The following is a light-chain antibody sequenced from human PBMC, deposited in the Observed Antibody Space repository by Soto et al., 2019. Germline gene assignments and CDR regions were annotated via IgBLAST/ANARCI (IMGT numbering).Light chain of an antibody. CDR3: MQARQTPRT. J-gene: IGKJ1*01. CDR1: QSLLHSNGYNY. CDR2: LGS. V-gene: IGKV2-28*01. Sequence: EIVMTQSPLSLPVTPGEPASISCRSSQSLLHSNGYNYLDWYLQKPGQSPQLLLSLGSPRASGVPDRCSVSGSGTKFTLKISRVEAEDVVVYYCMQARQTPRTFGQGTKVEIK.